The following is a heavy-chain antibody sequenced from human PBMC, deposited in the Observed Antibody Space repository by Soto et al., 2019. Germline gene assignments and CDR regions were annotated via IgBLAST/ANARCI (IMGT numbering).Heavy chain of an antibody. V-gene: IGHV1-69*01. D-gene: IGHD4-4*01. CDR3: ASGGTTVNRRFDF. Sequence: QVQVVQSGAEVKKPGSSVRVSCKASGGTSSSYAITWMRQAPGQGLEWMGGIIPILDTTDYAQKFQGRVTFTADESTSTVYMELSSLTSEDTAVYYCASGGTTVNRRFDFWGQGTLX. CDR1: GGTSSSYA. CDR2: IIPILDTT. J-gene: IGHJ4*02.